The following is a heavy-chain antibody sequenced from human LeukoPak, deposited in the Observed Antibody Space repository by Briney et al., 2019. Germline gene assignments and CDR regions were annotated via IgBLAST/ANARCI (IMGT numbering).Heavy chain of an antibody. J-gene: IGHJ4*02. CDR2: ISGSGGST. D-gene: IGHD6-13*01. Sequence: PGGCLRHSCAAPGFTLSSHAMSSVRQAPGKGLEWVSAISGSGGSTYYEVSMKGRFNIYKDNSKNTLYLQMNSLRAEDTAVYYCAKDLGLGAAAGTQIDYWGQGSRVTVSS. CDR1: GFTLSSHA. CDR3: AKDLGLGAAAGTQIDY. V-gene: IGHV3-23*01.